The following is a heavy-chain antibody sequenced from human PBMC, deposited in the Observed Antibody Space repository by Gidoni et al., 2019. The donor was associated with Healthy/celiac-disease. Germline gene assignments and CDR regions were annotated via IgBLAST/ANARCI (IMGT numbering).Heavy chain of an antibody. V-gene: IGHV1-8*01. Sequence: QVQLVQSGAEVKKPGASVKASCKASGYTFTSSDINLVRQATGQGLEWMGWMNPNSGNTGYAQKFQGRVTMTRNTSISTAYMELSSLRSEDTAVYYCARGPYSSSWYSYNWFDPWGQGTLVTVSS. D-gene: IGHD6-13*01. CDR2: MNPNSGNT. CDR3: ARGPYSSSWYSYNWFDP. J-gene: IGHJ5*02. CDR1: GYTFTSSD.